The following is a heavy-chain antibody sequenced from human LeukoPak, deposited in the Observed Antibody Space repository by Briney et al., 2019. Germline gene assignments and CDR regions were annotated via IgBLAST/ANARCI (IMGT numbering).Heavy chain of an antibody. V-gene: IGHV4-4*02. CDR3: SRENGAFSPFGY. CDR2: ISLTGLT. CDR1: GGSISNTNC. D-gene: IGHD2-8*01. Sequence: SETLSLTCGVSGGSISNTNCWSWVRQPPGQGLEWIGEISLTGLTHYNPSLESRVTVSLDKSKNQLSLNLTSVTAADTAVYYCSRENGAFSPFGYWGQGTLVTVLS. J-gene: IGHJ4*02.